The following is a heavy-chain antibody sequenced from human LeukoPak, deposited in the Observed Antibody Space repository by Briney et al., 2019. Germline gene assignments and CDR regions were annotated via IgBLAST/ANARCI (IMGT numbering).Heavy chain of an antibody. CDR1: GGSISSYY. Sequence: PSETLSLTCTISGGSISSYYWSWIRQPPGKGLEWIGYIYYSGNTNYNPSLGSRVTISVDTPKNQFSLKLSSVTAADTAVYYCATYRSSGEFDYWGQGTLVTVSS. CDR3: ATYRSSGEFDY. D-gene: IGHD3-22*01. CDR2: IYYSGNT. J-gene: IGHJ4*02. V-gene: IGHV4-59*01.